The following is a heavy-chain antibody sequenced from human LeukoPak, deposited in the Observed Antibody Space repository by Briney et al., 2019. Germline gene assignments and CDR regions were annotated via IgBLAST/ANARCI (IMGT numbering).Heavy chain of an antibody. Sequence: GGSLRLSCAASGFTFSSYGMSWVRQAPGKGLEWVSTIIISGSSTYYADSVKGRFTISRDNSKNTLYLQMSSLRAEDTAVYFCATKTAFDYWGQGTLVTVSS. CDR3: ATKTAFDY. V-gene: IGHV3-23*01. D-gene: IGHD5-18*01. CDR1: GFTFSSYG. J-gene: IGHJ4*02. CDR2: IIISGSST.